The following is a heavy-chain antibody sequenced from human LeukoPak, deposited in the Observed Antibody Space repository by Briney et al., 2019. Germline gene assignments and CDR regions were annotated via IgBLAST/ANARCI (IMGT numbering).Heavy chain of an antibody. CDR3: ARDLRYRYYDILTGYFKEDYFDY. CDR1: GFTFSSYW. V-gene: IGHV3-7*01. D-gene: IGHD3-9*01. Sequence: GGSLRLSCAASGFTFSSYWMSWVRQAPGKGLEWVANIKQDGSEKYYVDSVKGRFTISRDNAKNSLYLQMNSLRAEDTAVYYCARDLRYRYYDILTGYFKEDYFDYWGQGTLVTVSS. J-gene: IGHJ4*02. CDR2: IKQDGSEK.